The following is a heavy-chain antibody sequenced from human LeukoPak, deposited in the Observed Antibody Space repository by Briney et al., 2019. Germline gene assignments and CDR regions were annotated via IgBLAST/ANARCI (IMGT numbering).Heavy chain of an antibody. CDR1: GFTFSNAW. V-gene: IGHV3-15*01. J-gene: IGHJ4*02. D-gene: IGHD6-19*01. Sequence: GGSLRLSCAASGFTFSNAWMSWVRQAPGKGLEWVGRIKSKTDGGTTDYAAPVKGRFTISRDDSKNTLYLQMNSLRAEDTAVYYCATDSSGWHQIDYWGQGTLVTVSS. CDR3: ATDSSGWHQIDY. CDR2: IKSKTDGGTT.